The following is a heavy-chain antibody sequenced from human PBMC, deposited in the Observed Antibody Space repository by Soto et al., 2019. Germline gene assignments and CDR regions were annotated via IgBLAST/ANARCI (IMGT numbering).Heavy chain of an antibody. CDR3: ARDRFYGDYGASDY. J-gene: IGHJ4*02. CDR2: IIPIFGTA. Sequence: GASVKVSCKASGGTFSSYAISWVRQAPGQGLEWMGGIIPIFGTANYAQKFQGRVTITADESTSTAYMELSSLRSEDTAVYYCARDRFYGDYGASDYWGQGTLVTVSS. V-gene: IGHV1-69*13. CDR1: GGTFSSYA. D-gene: IGHD4-17*01.